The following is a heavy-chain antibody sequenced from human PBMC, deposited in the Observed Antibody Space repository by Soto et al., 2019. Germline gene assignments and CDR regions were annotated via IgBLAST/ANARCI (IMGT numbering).Heavy chain of an antibody. V-gene: IGHV3-48*01. CDR3: ANYYGSGSYYNNYYYYYMDV. CDR1: GFTFSSYS. D-gene: IGHD3-10*01. Sequence: GGSLRLSCAASGFTFSSYSMNWVRQAPGKGLEWVSYISSSSSTIYYADSVKGRFTISRDNAKNSLYLQMNSLRAEDTAVYYCANYYGSGSYYNNYYYYYMDVWGKGTTVTVSS. CDR2: ISSSSSTI. J-gene: IGHJ6*03.